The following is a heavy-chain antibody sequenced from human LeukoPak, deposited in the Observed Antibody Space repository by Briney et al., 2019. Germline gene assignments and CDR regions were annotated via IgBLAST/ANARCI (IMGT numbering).Heavy chain of an antibody. CDR3: ATIDPDVVATLTFDD. V-gene: IGHV3-66*01. Sequence: GGSLRLSCAASGFTVSSNYMSWVRQAPGKGLEWVSVIYSGGRTYYADSVKGRFTISRDNSKNTLYLQMNSRRAEDTTVYYCATIDPDVVATLTFDDWGQGALVTVSS. J-gene: IGHJ4*02. D-gene: IGHD2-21*01. CDR1: GFTVSSNY. CDR2: IYSGGRT.